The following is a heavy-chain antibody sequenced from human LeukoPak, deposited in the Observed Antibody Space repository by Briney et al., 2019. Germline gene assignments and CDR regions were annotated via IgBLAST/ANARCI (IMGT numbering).Heavy chain of an antibody. CDR1: GFTFSSYA. D-gene: IGHD2-2*01. V-gene: IGHV3-23*01. Sequence: PGGSLRLSCTASGFTFSSYAMSWVRQAPGKGLEWVSAISGSGGSTYYADSVKGRFTISRDNSKNTLYLQMNSLRAEDTAVYYCAKDQGDIVVVPAAIGLDPWGQGTLVTVSS. CDR2: ISGSGGST. CDR3: AKDQGDIVVVPAAIGLDP. J-gene: IGHJ5*02.